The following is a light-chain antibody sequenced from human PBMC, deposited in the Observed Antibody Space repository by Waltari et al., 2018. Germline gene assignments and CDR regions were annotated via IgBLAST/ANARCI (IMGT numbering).Light chain of an antibody. Sequence: DIKMTQSTSSLSASVGDRVTITCRARQASSNSLAWYRNKTGKAPKLLLYAASRLERGVPSRFSGSGSGTDFTLTSSGLQPEVVATYYCQHHYSTPVTFGQGTKLEIK. J-gene: IGKJ2*01. CDR1: QASSNS. V-gene: IGKV1-NL1*01. CDR2: AAS. CDR3: QHHYSTPVT.